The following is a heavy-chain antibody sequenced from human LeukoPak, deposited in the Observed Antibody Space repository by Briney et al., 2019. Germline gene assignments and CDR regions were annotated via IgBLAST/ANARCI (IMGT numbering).Heavy chain of an antibody. Sequence: QPGGSLRLSCAVSGFSISKHWMDWVRQAPGKGPVWVSHLNGDGRTTYADSVKGRFTISRDNAKNTLYLQMDSLRAEDTAVYYCVRENNGIDYWGQGTLVTVSS. J-gene: IGHJ4*02. V-gene: IGHV3-74*03. CDR2: LNGDGRT. D-gene: IGHD1-14*01. CDR1: GFSISKHW. CDR3: VRENNGIDY.